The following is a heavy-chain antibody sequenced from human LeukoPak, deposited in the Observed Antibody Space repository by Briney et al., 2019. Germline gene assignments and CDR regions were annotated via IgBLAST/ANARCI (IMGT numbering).Heavy chain of an antibody. CDR3: ARGQRAHVEWSSYMDV. CDR1: GFTFSSYW. Sequence: GGSLRLSCAASGFTFSSYWMHWVRQAPGKGLEWMSVISYDGRNKYFADSVKGRFTLSRDNSKNTLYLQMNNLRAEDTAVYYCARGQRAHVEWSSYMDVWGKGTTVTVSS. D-gene: IGHD3-3*01. CDR2: ISYDGRNK. V-gene: IGHV3-30*03. J-gene: IGHJ6*03.